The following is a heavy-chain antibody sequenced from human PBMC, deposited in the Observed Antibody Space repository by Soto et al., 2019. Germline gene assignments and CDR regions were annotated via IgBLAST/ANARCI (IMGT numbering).Heavy chain of an antibody. CDR2: ISYDGSNK. V-gene: IGHV3-30*18. J-gene: IGHJ6*02. CDR1: GFTFTTYG. CDR3: AKDERSYYYYYGMDV. Sequence: ESGGGVVQPGRSLRLSCAASGFTFTTYGMHWVRRAPGKGLEWVAVISYDGSNKYYADSLKGRFTISRDNSKNTLYLQVNSLRAEDTAIYYCAKDERSYYYYYGMDVWGQGTTVTVSS.